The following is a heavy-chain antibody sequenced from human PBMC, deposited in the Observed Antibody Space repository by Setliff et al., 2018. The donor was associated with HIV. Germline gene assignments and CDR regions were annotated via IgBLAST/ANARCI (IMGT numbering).Heavy chain of an antibody. D-gene: IGHD3-3*01. J-gene: IGHJ6*03. CDR3: VRGVQSPPHYSYYYMDV. CDR2: IIPILGVA. CDR1: GYTFTSYG. Sequence: SVKVSCQASGYTFTSYGINWVRQAPGQGLDWMGRIIPILGVANYAQRFQGKVTITADKSTSTAYMELTSLRFDDTAMYYCVRGVQSPPHYSYYYMDVWGEGTMVTV. V-gene: IGHV1-69*04.